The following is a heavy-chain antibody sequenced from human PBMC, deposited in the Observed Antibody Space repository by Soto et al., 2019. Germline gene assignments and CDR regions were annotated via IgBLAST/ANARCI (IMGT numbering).Heavy chain of an antibody. V-gene: IGHV3-7*01. Sequence: EVELVESGGRLVQPGGSLRLSCAASGLMFRAYWMSWVRQTPGKGLEWVATISGGASDKFYVDSVKGRFTVSRDDAKNSVYLQMNSLRDEDTAVYYCVREDWHRFDSWGQGTLVTVSS. J-gene: IGHJ4*02. CDR2: ISGGASDK. CDR3: VREDWHRFDS. CDR1: GLMFRAYW. D-gene: IGHD2-21*01.